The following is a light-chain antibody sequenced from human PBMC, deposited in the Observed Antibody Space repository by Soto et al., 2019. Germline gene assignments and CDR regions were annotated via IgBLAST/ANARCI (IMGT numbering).Light chain of an antibody. J-gene: IGLJ1*01. V-gene: IGLV2-14*01. CDR1: SSDVGGYNY. CDR3: SSYKSSNTLGV. Sequence: QSALTQPASVSGSPGQSITISCTGTSSDVGGYNYVSWYQQHPGKAPKLMIYEVSNRPSGVSNRFSGSKSGNTASLTISGLQAEDEPDYYCSSYKSSNTLGVFGTGTKVTVL. CDR2: EVS.